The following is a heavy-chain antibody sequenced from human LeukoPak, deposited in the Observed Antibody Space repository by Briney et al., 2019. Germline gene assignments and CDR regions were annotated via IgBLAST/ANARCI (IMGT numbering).Heavy chain of an antibody. CDR3: ARATPVRYFDPTAHAFDI. J-gene: IGHJ3*02. CDR1: GYTFTSYD. D-gene: IGHD3-9*01. Sequence: GASVKVSCKASGYTFTSYDINWVRQATGQGLEWMGWINPNSGGTNYAQKFQGRVTMTRNTSISTAYMELSSLRSEDTAVYYCARATPVRYFDPTAHAFDIWGQGTMVTVSS. CDR2: INPNSGGT. V-gene: IGHV1-8*01.